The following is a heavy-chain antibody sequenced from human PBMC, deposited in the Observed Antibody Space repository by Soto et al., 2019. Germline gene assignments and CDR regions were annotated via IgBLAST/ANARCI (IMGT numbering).Heavy chain of an antibody. V-gene: IGHV4-30-4*07. Sequence: TMYLTCAVSGDTIKSSGFSGSLIRQRPGKGLEWIGYIFYSGSPYYNPSLKSRVTMSIDTSNNQFSLRLTSVTAADTAVYYXAAPVTTVTSGAFDIWGQGTMVTVSS. J-gene: IGHJ3*02. CDR2: IFYSGSP. CDR1: GDTIKSSGFS. CDR3: AAPVTTVTSGAFDI. D-gene: IGHD4-17*01.